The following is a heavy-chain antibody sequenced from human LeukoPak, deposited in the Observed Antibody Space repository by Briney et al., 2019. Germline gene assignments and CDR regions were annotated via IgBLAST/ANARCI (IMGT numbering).Heavy chain of an antibody. CDR3: AREGYGSGRRLGMDV. V-gene: IGHV1-46*01. J-gene: IGHJ6*02. CDR2: INPSGGST. CDR1: GYTFINYY. Sequence: ASVKVSCKASGYTFINYYMHWVRQAPGQGLEWMGIINPSGGSTTYAQKIQGRVTLTTDTSTSTVYMELSRLRSDDTSVYYCAREGYGSGRRLGMDVWGQGTTVTVSS. D-gene: IGHD3-10*01.